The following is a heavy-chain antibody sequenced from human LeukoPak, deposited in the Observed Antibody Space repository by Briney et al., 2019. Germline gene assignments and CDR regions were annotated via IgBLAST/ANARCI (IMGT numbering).Heavy chain of an antibody. CDR3: ARYCSSSSCFFTGRMYNGMDV. CDR2: INPNSGDT. Sequence: ASVTVSCKASGYTFTGYYMHWVRQAPGQGLEWMGWINPNSGDTNYAQKFQGRVTMTRDTSISTAYMELSRLRSDDTAVYYCARYCSSSSCFFTGRMYNGMDVWGQGTTVTVSS. CDR1: GYTFTGYY. J-gene: IGHJ6*02. V-gene: IGHV1-2*02. D-gene: IGHD2-2*01.